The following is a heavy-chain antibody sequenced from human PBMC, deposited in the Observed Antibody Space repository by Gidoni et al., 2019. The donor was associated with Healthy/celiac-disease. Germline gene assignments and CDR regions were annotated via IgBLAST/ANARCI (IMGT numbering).Heavy chain of an antibody. V-gene: IGHV1-69*01. CDR1: VRTYSSYA. CDR2: FIPIFGTA. Sequence: QVQLVQSGAEVKKPGSSLQVYCKASVRTYSSYAISWVRQAPGQGLDWMGGFIPIFGTANYAQKFQGRVTITADESTSTAYMELSSLRSEDTAVYYCARGSHRDGYNYDYWGQGTLVTVSS. J-gene: IGHJ4*02. D-gene: IGHD5-12*01. CDR3: ARGSHRDGYNYDY.